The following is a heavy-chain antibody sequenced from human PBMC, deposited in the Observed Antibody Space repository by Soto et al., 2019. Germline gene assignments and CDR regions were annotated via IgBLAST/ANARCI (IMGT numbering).Heavy chain of an antibody. CDR1: GYTFSSYV. J-gene: IGHJ6*02. Sequence: ASVKVSCKASGYTFSSYVMHWVRQAPGQRLEWMGWINAGNGNTKYSQKFQGRVTITRDTSASTAYMELSSLRSEDTAVYYCARVEAHCTNGVCPDPYGMDVWGQGTTVTVSS. CDR2: INAGNGNT. D-gene: IGHD2-8*01. V-gene: IGHV1-3*01. CDR3: ARVEAHCTNGVCPDPYGMDV.